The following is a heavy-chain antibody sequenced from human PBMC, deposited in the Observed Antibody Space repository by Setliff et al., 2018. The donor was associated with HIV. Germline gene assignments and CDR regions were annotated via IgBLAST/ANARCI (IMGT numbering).Heavy chain of an antibody. CDR1: GFTFSSYE. CDR2: ISSSGSTI. J-gene: IGHJ4*02. D-gene: IGHD1-26*01. CDR3: AKDRSGSYSFARD. Sequence: PGGSLRLSCAAPGFTFSSYEMNWVRQAPGKGLEWLSYISSSGSTIYYADSVKGRFTVSRDNAKNSLYLQMNSLRAEDAAVYYCAKDRSGSYSFARDWGQGTLVTVSS. V-gene: IGHV3-48*03.